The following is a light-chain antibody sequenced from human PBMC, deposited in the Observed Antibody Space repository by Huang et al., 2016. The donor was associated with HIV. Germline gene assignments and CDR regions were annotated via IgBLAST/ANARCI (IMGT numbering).Light chain of an antibody. Sequence: IQLTQSPTSLSASVGDRVAIACRASQAIGTYLNWFQQKPGRAPKLLISGASSLHSGSPSRFTGSGAGTEFTLTIRGLQFDDFATYFCQQSYSALITFGQGTRLEIK. CDR2: GAS. V-gene: IGKV1-39*01. CDR1: QAIGTY. J-gene: IGKJ5*01. CDR3: QQSYSALIT.